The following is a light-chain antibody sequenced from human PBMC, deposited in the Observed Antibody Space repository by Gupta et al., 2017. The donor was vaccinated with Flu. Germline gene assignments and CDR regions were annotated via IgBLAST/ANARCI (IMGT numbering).Light chain of an antibody. CDR2: AAS. J-gene: IGKJ3*01. CDR1: QNISSY. CDR3: QQSYSTPRFT. Sequence: DIQMTQSPSSLSASVGDRVTITCRASQNISSYLNWYQQKPGKAPKLLIYAASSLQSGVPSRFSGSGSGTDFTLTISSLQPEDFATYYCQQSYSTPRFTFGPGTKVEIK. V-gene: IGKV1-39*01.